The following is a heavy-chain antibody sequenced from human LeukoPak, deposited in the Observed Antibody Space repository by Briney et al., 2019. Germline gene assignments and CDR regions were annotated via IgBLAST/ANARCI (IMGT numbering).Heavy chain of an antibody. CDR2: IRSSGSPI. D-gene: IGHD6-13*01. J-gene: IGHJ4*02. V-gene: IGHV3-48*03. Sequence: GGSLRLSCAASGFTFSSYEMNWVRQAPGKGLEWGSYIRSSGSPIYYADSVKGRFTISRDNAKNSLYLQMNRLRAEDTAVYYCARARIAAGLVDYWGQGALVTVSS. CDR3: ARARIAAGLVDY. CDR1: GFTFSSYE.